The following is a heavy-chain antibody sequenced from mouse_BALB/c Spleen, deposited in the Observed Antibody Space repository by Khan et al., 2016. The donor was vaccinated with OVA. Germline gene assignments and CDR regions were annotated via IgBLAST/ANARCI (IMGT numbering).Heavy chain of an antibody. D-gene: IGHD1-1*02. Sequence: VQLQQPGAELVKPGASVKLSCTASGFNIEDTYIHWVMQRPEQGLEWIGRIDPANGNTKYDPKFQGEATITADTSSNTAYLQLSSLTSEDTAVYYCARGGWSYTMDYWGQGTSVTVSS. CDR2: IDPANGNT. CDR1: GFNIEDTY. V-gene: IGHV14-3*02. J-gene: IGHJ4*01. CDR3: ARGGWSYTMDY.